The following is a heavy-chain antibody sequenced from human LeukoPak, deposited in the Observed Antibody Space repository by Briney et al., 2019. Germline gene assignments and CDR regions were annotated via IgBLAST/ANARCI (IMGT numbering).Heavy chain of an antibody. CDR2: IYTSGST. V-gene: IGHV4-4*07. CDR3: ARVTGDGDYPDFDY. J-gene: IGHJ4*02. Sequence: SETLSLTCTVSGGSISSYYWSWMRQPVGKGLEWIGRIYTSGSTKYNPSLKSRVTMSVDKSENQFSLKMSAVTAADTAVYYCARVTGDGDYPDFDYWGQGTLVTVSS. D-gene: IGHD4-17*01. CDR1: GGSISSYY.